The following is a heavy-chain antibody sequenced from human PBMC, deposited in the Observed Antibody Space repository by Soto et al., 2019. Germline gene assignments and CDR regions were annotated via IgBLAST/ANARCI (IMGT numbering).Heavy chain of an antibody. J-gene: IGHJ4*02. CDR1: GFTFSDYY. CDR3: ARGRGAAAAYFDF. CDR2: INSSTSHT. V-gene: IGHV3-11*05. D-gene: IGHD6-13*01. Sequence: QVQLVESGGGLVKPGGSLRRSCAVSGFTFSDYYMTWIRQAPGKGREWVSYINSSTSHTNYADPVTGRITVSRHNAKNSLFRQMNSRRAEDTAVYYCARGRGAAAAYFDFWGEETLVTVSS.